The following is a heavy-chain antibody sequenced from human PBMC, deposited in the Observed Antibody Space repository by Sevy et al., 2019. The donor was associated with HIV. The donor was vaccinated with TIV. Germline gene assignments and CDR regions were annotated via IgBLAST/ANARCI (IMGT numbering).Heavy chain of an antibody. CDR1: GFTFSTYA. J-gene: IGHJ4*02. Sequence: GGSMRLSCAASGFTFSTYAMTWVRQAPGKGLEWVSVISLSGGDTYNANSVKGRFTISRDNSTNTLDLQMNSLTAEETAVYYCAKDRVSGTYYTGDFDYWGQGTLVTVSS. D-gene: IGHD3-10*01. V-gene: IGHV3-23*01. CDR2: ISLSGGDT. CDR3: AKDRVSGTYYTGDFDY.